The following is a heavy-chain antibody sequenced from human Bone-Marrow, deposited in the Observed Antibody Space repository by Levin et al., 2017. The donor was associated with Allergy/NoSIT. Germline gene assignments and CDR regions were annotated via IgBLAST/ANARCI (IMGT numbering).Heavy chain of an antibody. CDR1: GYTFTGYY. Sequence: ASVKVSCKASGYTFTGYYMHWVRQAPGQGLEWMGWINPNSGGTNYAQKFQGRVTMTRDTSISTAYMELSRLRSDDTAVYYCARGVTFSPHRGWIQLWLPIDYWGQGTLVTVSS. J-gene: IGHJ4*02. D-gene: IGHD5-18*01. CDR3: ARGVTFSPHRGWIQLWLPIDY. CDR2: INPNSGGT. V-gene: IGHV1-2*02.